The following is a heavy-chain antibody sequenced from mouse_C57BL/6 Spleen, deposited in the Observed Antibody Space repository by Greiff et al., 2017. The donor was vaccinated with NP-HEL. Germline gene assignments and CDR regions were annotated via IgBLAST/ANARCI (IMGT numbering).Heavy chain of an antibody. Sequence: QVQLQQPGAELVKPGASVKLSCKASGYTFTSYWMQWVKQRPGQGLEWIGEIDPSDSYTNYNQKFKGKATLTVDTSSSTAYMQLSSLTSEDSAVYYCARRGTTVVPLDYWGQGTTLTVSS. CDR3: ARRGTTVVPLDY. J-gene: IGHJ2*01. CDR1: GYTFTSYW. D-gene: IGHD1-1*01. CDR2: IDPSDSYT. V-gene: IGHV1-50*01.